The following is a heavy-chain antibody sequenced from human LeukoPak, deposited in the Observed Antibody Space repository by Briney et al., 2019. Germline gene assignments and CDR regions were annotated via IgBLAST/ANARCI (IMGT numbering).Heavy chain of an antibody. Sequence: PGGSLRLSCAASGFTFTTYWTSWVRQAPGKGLEWVANIKQDGSEKYYVDSVKGRFTISRDNAKNSLYLQMNSLRAEDTAVYYCARAAHSGSLAPFDYWGQGTLVTVSS. CDR3: ARAAHSGSLAPFDY. V-gene: IGHV3-7*01. CDR1: GFTFTTYW. J-gene: IGHJ4*02. CDR2: IKQDGSEK. D-gene: IGHD1-26*01.